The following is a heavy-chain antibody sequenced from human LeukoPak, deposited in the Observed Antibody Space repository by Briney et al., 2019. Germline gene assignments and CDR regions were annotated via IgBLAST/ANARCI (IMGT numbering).Heavy chain of an antibody. D-gene: IGHD3-22*01. J-gene: IGHJ4*02. CDR2: INPSGGNT. CDR3: ARDSGYYYDSSGSQLGY. V-gene: IGHV1-46*01. Sequence: ASVEVSCKASGYTFTSYYMHWVRQAPGQGLEWMGIINPSGGNTNYAQKLQGRVTMTTDTSTSTAYMELRSLRSDDTAVYYCARDSGYYYDSSGSQLGYWGQGTLVTVSS. CDR1: GYTFTSYY.